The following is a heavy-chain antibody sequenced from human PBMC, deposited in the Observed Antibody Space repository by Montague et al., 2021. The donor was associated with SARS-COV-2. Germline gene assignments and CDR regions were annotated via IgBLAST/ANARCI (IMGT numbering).Heavy chain of an antibody. CDR2: VYYTGHT. CDR1: GGSTKTMRYY. Sequence: SETLSLTCSVSGGSTKTMRYYWAWIRQSPGKGLEWIASVYYTGHTYYTPSLAARTAISLDTSTNHFSLTLSSVAADDTAIYFCVRPLWFGDSDYYFESWGQGTLVSASS. CDR3: VRPLWFGDSDYYFES. V-gene: IGHV4-39*07. D-gene: IGHD3-10*01. J-gene: IGHJ4*02.